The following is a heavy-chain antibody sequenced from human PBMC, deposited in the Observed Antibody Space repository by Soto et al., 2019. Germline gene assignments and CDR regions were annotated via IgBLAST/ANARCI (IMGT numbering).Heavy chain of an antibody. CDR3: VRDSVTKRFDS. CDR2: IHNKGNT. J-gene: IGHJ4*02. Sequence: QVRLQESGPGLVKPSGTLSLTCAVSGDSVSSPNWWAWVRQPPGKGLEWIGQIHNKGNTNFNPSLKSRITMSVDKSKNQFSLSLTSMAAADTAVYYCVRDSVTKRFDSWGQGTLVTVSS. D-gene: IGHD4-17*01. V-gene: IGHV4-4*02. CDR1: GDSVSSPNW.